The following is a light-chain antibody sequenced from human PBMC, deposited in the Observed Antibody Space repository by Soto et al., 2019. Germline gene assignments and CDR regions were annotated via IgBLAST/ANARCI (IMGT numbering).Light chain of an antibody. CDR1: QSGLFASNYQNY. Sequence: IVITPSADSLAVSLGERATITFKSSQSGLFASNYQNYLACDQHKTGQPPKLIVNWASSREVGVPDRFSGSGSGTHFTLTISSLQAEDVAMYYCQQYYKTPTFGRGTKV. V-gene: IGKV4-1*01. CDR3: QQYYKTPT. J-gene: IGKJ1*01. CDR2: WAS.